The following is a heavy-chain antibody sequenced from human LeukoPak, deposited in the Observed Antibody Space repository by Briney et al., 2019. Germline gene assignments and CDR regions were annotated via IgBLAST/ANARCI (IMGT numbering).Heavy chain of an antibody. D-gene: IGHD6-13*01. CDR3: ARLASSSWYYVDY. CDR2: IYYSGST. Sequence: PSETLSLTCTVSGGSISSSSYYWGWIRQPPGKGLEWIGSIYYSGSTYYNPSLKSRVTISVDTSKNQFSLTLSSVTAADTAVYYCARLASSSWYYVDYWGQGTLVTVSS. V-gene: IGHV4-39*01. J-gene: IGHJ4*02. CDR1: GGSISSSSYY.